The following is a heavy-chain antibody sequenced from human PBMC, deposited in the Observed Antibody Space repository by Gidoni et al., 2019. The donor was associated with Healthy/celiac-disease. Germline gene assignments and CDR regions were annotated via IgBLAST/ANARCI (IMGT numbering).Heavy chain of an antibody. J-gene: IGHJ4*02. CDR1: GFTFDDYG. Sequence: EVQLVESGGGVVRPGGSLRLSCAASGFTFDDYGMSWVRQAPGKGLEWVSGINWNGGSTGYADSVKGRFTISRDNAKNSLYLQMNSLRAEDTALYYCARIMSGSMVGRPLPPPSYVPPDYWGQGTLVTVSS. V-gene: IGHV3-20*04. D-gene: IGHD3-10*01. CDR2: INWNGGST. CDR3: ARIMSGSMVGRPLPPPSYVPPDY.